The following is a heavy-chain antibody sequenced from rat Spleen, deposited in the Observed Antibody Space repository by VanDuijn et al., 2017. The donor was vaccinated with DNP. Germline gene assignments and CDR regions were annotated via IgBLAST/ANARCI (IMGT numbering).Heavy chain of an antibody. CDR3: ARYSLRLRVWDY. V-gene: IGHV5-25*01. J-gene: IGHJ2*01. D-gene: IGHD1-7*01. CDR2: ISNSGGST. CDR1: GFTFSDYD. Sequence: EVQLVESGGGLVQPGRSLKLSCAASGFTFSDYDMAWVRQVPTMGLEWVASISNSGGSTFYPDSVKGRFTISRDNAKSTLYLQMDSLRSEDTATYFCARYSLRLRVWDYWGQGVMVTVSS.